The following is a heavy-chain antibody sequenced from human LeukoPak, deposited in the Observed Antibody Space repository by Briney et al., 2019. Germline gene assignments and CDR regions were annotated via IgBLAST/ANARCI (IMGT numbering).Heavy chain of an antibody. Sequence: GASVKVSCKASGYTFTSYGIRWVRKAPGQGLEWMGWISAYNGNTNYAQKLQGRVTMTTDTSTSTAYMELRSLRSDDTAVYYCARGSNWNDVGDWFDPWGQGTLVTVSS. CDR2: ISAYNGNT. CDR1: GYTFTSYG. J-gene: IGHJ5*02. CDR3: ARGSNWNDVGDWFDP. V-gene: IGHV1-18*01. D-gene: IGHD1-1*01.